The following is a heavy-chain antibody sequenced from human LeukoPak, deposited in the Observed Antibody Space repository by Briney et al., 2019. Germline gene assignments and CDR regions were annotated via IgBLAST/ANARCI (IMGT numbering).Heavy chain of an antibody. V-gene: IGHV3-23*01. CDR3: AKAAYYYGSGSYSTFDP. CDR1: GFTFSSYA. J-gene: IGHJ5*02. D-gene: IGHD3-10*01. CDR2: ISGSGGST. Sequence: QSGGSLRLSCAASGFTFSSYAMSWVRQAPGKGLEWVSAISGSGGSTYYADSVKGRFTISRDNSKNTLYLQMNSLRAEDTAVYYCAKAAYYYGSGSYSTFDPWGQGTLVTVSS.